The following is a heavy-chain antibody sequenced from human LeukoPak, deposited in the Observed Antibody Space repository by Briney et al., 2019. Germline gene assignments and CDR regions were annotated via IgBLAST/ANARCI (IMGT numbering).Heavy chain of an antibody. V-gene: IGHV4-59*01. D-gene: IGHD2-15*01. CDR2: MYHGGST. CDR1: GGSISTYY. J-gene: IGHJ4*02. Sequence: SETLSLTCTVSGGSISTYYWTWIRQPPGKGLEWIGYMYHGGSTNYNPSLKCRVTISGDTSKNQFSLKLSSVTAADTAVYYCARDVGSPYCSGGSCPLGYWGQGILITVSS. CDR3: ARDVGSPYCSGGSCPLGY.